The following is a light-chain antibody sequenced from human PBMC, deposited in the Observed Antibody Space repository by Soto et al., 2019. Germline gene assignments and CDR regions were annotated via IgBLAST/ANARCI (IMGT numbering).Light chain of an antibody. CDR3: QQYGSSPDT. CDR1: QSVRNSY. Sequence: ETALTQSPGTLSLSPGERATLSCRGSQSVRNSYLAWYHQKHGQAPRLIISGASSRAAGIPDRFSGSGSGTDFTLTISRLEPEDFAVYYCQQYGSSPDTLGQGTRLEIK. CDR2: GAS. V-gene: IGKV3-20*01. J-gene: IGKJ5*01.